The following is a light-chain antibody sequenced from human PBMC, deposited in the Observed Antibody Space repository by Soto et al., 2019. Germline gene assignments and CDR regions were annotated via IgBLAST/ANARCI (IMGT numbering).Light chain of an antibody. CDR2: GAS. CDR1: QSVSSSY. Sequence: EIVLKQSPGTMSLSPGERATLSCRASQSVSSSYLAWYQQKPGQAPRLLIYGASSRATGIPDRFSGSGFGTDFTLTIIRLEPEDFAVYYCQQYGSSPWTFGQGTKVDIK. V-gene: IGKV3-20*01. CDR3: QQYGSSPWT. J-gene: IGKJ1*01.